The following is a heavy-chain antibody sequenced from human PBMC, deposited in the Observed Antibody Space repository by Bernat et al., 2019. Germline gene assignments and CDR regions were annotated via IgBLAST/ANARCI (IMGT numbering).Heavy chain of an antibody. D-gene: IGHD2-8*02. Sequence: QVQLQESGPGLVKPSETLSLTCTVSGGSMSSYYWSWIRQPPGKGLEWIGYIYYSGSTNYNPSLKSRVTISVDTSKNQFSLKLSSVTAADTAVYYCARSGDCTGAVCYETELDYWGQGTLVTVSS. CDR1: GGSMSSYY. J-gene: IGHJ4*02. CDR3: ARSGDCTGAVCYETELDY. V-gene: IGHV4-59*01. CDR2: IYYSGST.